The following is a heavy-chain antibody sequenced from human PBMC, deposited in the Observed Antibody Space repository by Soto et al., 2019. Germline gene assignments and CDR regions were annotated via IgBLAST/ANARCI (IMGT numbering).Heavy chain of an antibody. V-gene: IGHV4-30-4*01. CDR2: IYYSGST. J-gene: IGHJ5*02. Sequence: SETLSLTCTVSGGSISSGDYYWSWIRQPPGKGLEWIGYIYYSGSTCYNPSLKSRVTISVDTSKNQFSLKLSSVTAADTAVYYCAKSEYSSSPWLGDNWFDPWGQGTLVTVSS. D-gene: IGHD6-6*01. CDR1: GGSISSGDYY. CDR3: AKSEYSSSPWLGDNWFDP.